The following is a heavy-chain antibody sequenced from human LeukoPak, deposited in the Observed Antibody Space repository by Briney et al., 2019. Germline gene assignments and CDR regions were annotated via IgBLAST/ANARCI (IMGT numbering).Heavy chain of an antibody. J-gene: IGHJ6*02. CDR2: INAGNGNT. CDR1: GYTFTSYA. V-gene: IGHV1-3*01. D-gene: IGHD3-10*01. Sequence: ASVKVSCKAPGYTFTSYAMHWVRQAPGQRLEWMGWINAGNGNTKYSQKFQGRVTITRDTSASTAYMELSSLRSEDTAVYYCARGGYYGSGSYYEPKPNYYYYGMDVWGQGTTVTVSS. CDR3: ARGGYYGSGSYYEPKPNYYYYGMDV.